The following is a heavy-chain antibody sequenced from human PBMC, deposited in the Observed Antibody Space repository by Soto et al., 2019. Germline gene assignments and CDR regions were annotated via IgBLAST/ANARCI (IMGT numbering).Heavy chain of an antibody. Sequence: PGGSLRLSCAASGFTFSNVWMNWVRQAPGKGLEWAGRIKSKTDGGTTDYAAPVKGRFTISRDDSKNTLYLQMNSLKTEDTAVYYCTLSLGYSYGKPFDYWGKGTLVNVSS. V-gene: IGHV3-15*07. CDR1: GFTFSNVW. CDR3: TLSLGYSYGKPFDY. CDR2: IKSKTDGGTT. D-gene: IGHD5-18*01. J-gene: IGHJ4*02.